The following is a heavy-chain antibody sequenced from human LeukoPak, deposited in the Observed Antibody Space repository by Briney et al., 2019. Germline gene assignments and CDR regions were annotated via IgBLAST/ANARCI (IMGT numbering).Heavy chain of an antibody. CDR1: GFTLSSYE. V-gene: IGHV3-48*03. J-gene: IGHJ4*02. Sequence: LRLSCAASGFTLSSYEMNWVRQAPGKGLEWVSYISSSGSTIYYADSVKGRFTISRDNAKNSLFLQMNSLRAEDTAVYYCARGRGGSSLYYFDYWGQGTLVTVSS. CDR2: ISSSGSTI. CDR3: ARGRGGSSLYYFDY. D-gene: IGHD2-15*01.